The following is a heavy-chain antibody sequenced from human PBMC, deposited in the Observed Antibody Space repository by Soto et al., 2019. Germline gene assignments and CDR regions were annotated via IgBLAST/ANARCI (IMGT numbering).Heavy chain of an antibody. CDR2: IKQDGSEK. CDR1: GFTFSSYW. Sequence: GGSLRLSCAASGFTFSSYWMSWVRQAPGKGLEWVANIKQDGSEKYYVDSVKGRFTISRDNAKNSLYLQMNSLRAEDTAVYYCARDYYDSSGYSYYYYYGMDVWGQGTTVTVSS. CDR3: ARDYYDSSGYSYYYYYGMDV. V-gene: IGHV3-7*01. J-gene: IGHJ6*02. D-gene: IGHD3-22*01.